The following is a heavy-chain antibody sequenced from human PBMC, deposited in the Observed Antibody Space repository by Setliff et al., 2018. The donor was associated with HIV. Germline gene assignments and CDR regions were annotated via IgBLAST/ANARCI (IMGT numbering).Heavy chain of an antibody. D-gene: IGHD2-2*01. CDR1: GGSISSGGYY. V-gene: IGHV4-61*02. CDR3: VRGYCSSTTCYDDYYYMDV. Sequence: SETLSLTCTVSGGSISSGGYYWSWIRQPAGKGLEWIGRISASGTTNYNPSLKGRVTISVDTSKNQFFLKLSSVTAADTAVYYCVRGYCSSTTCYDDYYYMDVWGKGSTVTVSS. J-gene: IGHJ6*03. CDR2: ISASGTT.